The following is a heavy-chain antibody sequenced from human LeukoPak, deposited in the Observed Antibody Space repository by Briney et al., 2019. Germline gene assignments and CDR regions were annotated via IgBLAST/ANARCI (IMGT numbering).Heavy chain of an antibody. J-gene: IGHJ4*02. Sequence: GASVKVSCKASGYSFSVYSLHWVRQAPGQGLEWMGWTNPNSGGTSYAQKFQGRVTMTRDTSMRTAYMELNRLRSDDTAVYYCARPKTQHLSSLNYWGQGTLVTISS. CDR3: ARPKTQHLSSLNY. CDR2: TNPNSGGT. V-gene: IGHV1-2*02. D-gene: IGHD6-13*01. CDR1: GYSFSVYS.